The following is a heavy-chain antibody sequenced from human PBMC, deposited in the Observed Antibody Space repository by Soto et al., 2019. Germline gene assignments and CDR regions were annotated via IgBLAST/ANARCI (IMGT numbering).Heavy chain of an antibody. V-gene: IGHV3-43*01. CDR2: ISWDGGRT. J-gene: IGHJ4*02. CDR3: VKDMGYTSDWGSDFDY. Sequence: GGSLRLSCAASGFTFDDYTMHWVRQAPGKGLEWVSLISWDGGRTYYADSVKGRFTISRDNSKHSLYLQMNSLRTEDTALYYCVKDMGYTSDWGSDFDYWGQGTLVTVSS. CDR1: GFTFDDYT. D-gene: IGHD6-19*01.